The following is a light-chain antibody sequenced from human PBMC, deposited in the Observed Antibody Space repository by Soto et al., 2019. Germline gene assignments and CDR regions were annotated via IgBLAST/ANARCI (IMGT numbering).Light chain of an antibody. V-gene: IGKV4-1*01. Sequence: DIVMTKSPDSLAVSLGERATINCKSSQSVLYTSNNKNYLAWYRQRPGQPPKLLLYWASTRASGVPDRFSGSGSGTDFTLTISSLQAEDVAVYYCQQYDTTPITFGQGTRLEIK. J-gene: IGKJ5*01. CDR2: WAS. CDR1: QSVLYTSNNKNY. CDR3: QQYDTTPIT.